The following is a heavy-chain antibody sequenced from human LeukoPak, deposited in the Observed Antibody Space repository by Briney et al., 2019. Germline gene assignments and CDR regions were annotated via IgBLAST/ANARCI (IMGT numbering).Heavy chain of an antibody. Sequence: ASVKVSCKASGYTFTSYAMHWVRQAPGQRLEWMGWINAGNGNTKYSQKFQGRVTITRDTSASTAYMELSSLRSEDTAVYYCARGGGGPRGLWYFDYWGQGTLVTVSS. J-gene: IGHJ4*02. V-gene: IGHV1-3*01. CDR1: GYTFTSYA. CDR3: ARGGGGPRGLWYFDY. CDR2: INAGNGNT. D-gene: IGHD3-16*01.